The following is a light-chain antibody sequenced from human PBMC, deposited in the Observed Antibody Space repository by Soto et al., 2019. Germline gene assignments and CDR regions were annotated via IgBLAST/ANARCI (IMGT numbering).Light chain of an antibody. CDR3: QKYDSVLGT. CDR1: QDISNY. J-gene: IGKJ1*01. Sequence: DIQLTQSPSFLSAAVGDRVTIICRASQDISNYLAWYQQKPGKAPKLLIFGASSSESGVPSRFSGSGSGTEFTLTSSSLKPDDFATYYCQKYDSVLGTFGPGTKVDIK. V-gene: IGKV1-9*01. CDR2: GAS.